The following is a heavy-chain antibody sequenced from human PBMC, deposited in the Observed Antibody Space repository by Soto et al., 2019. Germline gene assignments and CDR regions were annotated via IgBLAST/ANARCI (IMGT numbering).Heavy chain of an antibody. J-gene: IGHJ4*02. CDR3: AAGGVLPRYY. Sequence: QLQLQESGSGLVKPSQTLSLTCAVSGGSISSGGYSWSWIRQPPGKGLEWIGYIYHSGSTYYNPAPKSRATIAVDTSKIQFSLKLGSVTAADTAVYYCAAGGVLPRYYWCPGTLVPVSA. D-gene: IGHD2-15*01. CDR1: GGSISSGGYS. V-gene: IGHV4-30-2*01. CDR2: IYHSGST.